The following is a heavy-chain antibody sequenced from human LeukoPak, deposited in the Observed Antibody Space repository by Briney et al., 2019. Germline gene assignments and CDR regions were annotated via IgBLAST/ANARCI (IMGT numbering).Heavy chain of an antibody. CDR1: GFTFSNFG. CDR3: ARDRYWGSRIYFDR. D-gene: IGHD7-27*01. V-gene: IGHV3-33*01. CDR2: IWYDGSNQ. Sequence: GGSLRLSCAASGFTFSNFGMHWVRQAPGKGLEWVAFIWYDGSNQDYADSVKGRFTISRDKSKNTVYLQMNSLRAEDTAVYFCARDRYWGSRIYFDRWGQGTLVTVSS. J-gene: IGHJ4*02.